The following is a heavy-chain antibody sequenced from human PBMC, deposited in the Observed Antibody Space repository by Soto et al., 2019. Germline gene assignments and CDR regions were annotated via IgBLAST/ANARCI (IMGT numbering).Heavy chain of an antibody. CDR3: AKAVGSTSPSTVDY. J-gene: IGHJ4*02. D-gene: IGHD2-2*01. Sequence: GSLRLSCAASGFTFSNYAMNWVRQAPGQGLEWVSSISGSGGSTSHADSVKGRFTISRDNSKNTLYLQMDSLRAEDTAIYYCAKAVGSTSPSTVDYWGQGNQVTVSS. CDR1: GFTFSNYA. CDR2: ISGSGGST. V-gene: IGHV3-23*01.